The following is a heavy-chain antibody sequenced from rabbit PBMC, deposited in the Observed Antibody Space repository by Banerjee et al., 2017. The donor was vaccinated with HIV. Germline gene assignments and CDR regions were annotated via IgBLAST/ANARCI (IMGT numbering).Heavy chain of an antibody. CDR2: IYTSSGST. J-gene: IGHJ4*01. V-gene: IGHV1S43*01. D-gene: IGHD2-1*01. CDR1: GFDLSSYYY. CDR3: ARGDYGDYGHFNL. Sequence: QQQLEESGGGLVKPEGSLTLTCKASGFDLSSYYYMCWVRQAPGKGLELIACIYTSSGSTWYASWVNGRFTISKTSSTTVTLQMTSLTAADTATYFCARGDYGDYGHFNLWGQGTLVTVS.